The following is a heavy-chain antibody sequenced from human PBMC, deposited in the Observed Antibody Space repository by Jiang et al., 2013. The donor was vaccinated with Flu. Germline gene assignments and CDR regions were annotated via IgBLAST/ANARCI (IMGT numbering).Heavy chain of an antibody. D-gene: IGHD3-22*01. Sequence: GAEVKKPGESLRISCKGSGYSFTNYWITWVRQMPGKGLEWMGRIDPSDSYTNYSPSFQGRVTISADKSISTAYLQWSSLEASDTAIYYCARNHYYDSSNFRTGPGRFDWGNAFDIWGQGAMVTVSS. CDR2: IDPSDSYT. V-gene: IGHV5-10-1*01. CDR3: ARNHYYDSSNFRTGPGRFDWGNAFDI. CDR1: GYSFTNYW. J-gene: IGHJ3*02.